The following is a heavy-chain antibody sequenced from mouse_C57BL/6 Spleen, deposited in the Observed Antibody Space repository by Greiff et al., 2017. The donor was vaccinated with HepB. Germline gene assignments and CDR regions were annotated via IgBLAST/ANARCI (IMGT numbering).Heavy chain of an antibody. D-gene: IGHD2-4*01. CDR2: INPGSGGT. J-gene: IGHJ3*01. CDR3: ARKEIYYDYEAWFAY. CDR1: GYAFTNYL. V-gene: IGHV1-54*01. Sequence: QVQLKQSGAELVRPGTSVKVSCKASGYAFTNYLIEWVKQRPGQGLEWIGVINPGSGGTNYNEKFKGKATLTADKSSSTAYMQLSSLTSEDSAVYFCARKEIYYDYEAWFAYWGQGTLVTVSA.